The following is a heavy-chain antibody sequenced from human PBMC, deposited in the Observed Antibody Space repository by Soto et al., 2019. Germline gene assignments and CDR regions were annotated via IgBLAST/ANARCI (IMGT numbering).Heavy chain of an antibody. D-gene: IGHD2-2*03. J-gene: IGHJ3*02. V-gene: IGHV5-51*01. Sequence: GESLKISCKTSGYSFISYWVAWVRQKPGKGLEWMGPFYPGDSTSPYSPSFQGHVTISVDKSISTAYLHLSSLKASDTAMYYCAIIIGYCRNNDCSWTVDIWGQGTMVTVS. CDR2: FYPGDSTS. CDR3: AIIIGYCRNNDCSWTVDI. CDR1: GYSFISYW.